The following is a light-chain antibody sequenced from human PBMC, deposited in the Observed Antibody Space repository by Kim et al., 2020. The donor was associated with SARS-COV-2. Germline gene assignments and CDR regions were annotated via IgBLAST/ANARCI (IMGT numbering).Light chain of an antibody. CDR3: ATWDDSLNGRV. Sequence: GQRVAMSCSGSSSNNGSYPVSWYPNLPGAAAKVLMYCNEQRPSGVPDRFAGSKSGTSASLAISGLQSEDEGDYYCATWDDSLNGRVLGGGAQLTVL. J-gene: IGLJ3*02. CDR1: SSNNGSYP. CDR2: CNE. V-gene: IGLV1-44*01.